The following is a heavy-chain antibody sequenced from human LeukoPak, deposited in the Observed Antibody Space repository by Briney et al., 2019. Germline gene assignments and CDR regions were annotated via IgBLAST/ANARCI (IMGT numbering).Heavy chain of an antibody. Sequence: SETLSLTCTVSGGSISSYYWSWIRQPPGKGLEWIGYIFYSGSINYNPSLKSRVTISVDTSKNQFSLQLSSVTAVDAAVYYCARAPYYYDSSGYYFFDYWGQGTLVTVSS. V-gene: IGHV4-59*01. D-gene: IGHD3-22*01. CDR3: ARAPYYYDSSGYYFFDY. CDR2: IFYSGSI. CDR1: GGSISSYY. J-gene: IGHJ4*02.